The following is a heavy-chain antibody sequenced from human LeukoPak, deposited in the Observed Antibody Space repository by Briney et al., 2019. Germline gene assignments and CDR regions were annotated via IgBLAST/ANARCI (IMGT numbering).Heavy chain of an antibody. CDR2: IIPIFGTA. CDR1: GGTFISYA. V-gene: IGHV1-69*13. Sequence: ASVKVSCKASGGTFISYAISWVRQAPGQGLEWMGGIIPIFGTANYAQKFQGRVTITADESTSTAYMELSSLRSEDTAVYYCARDARKLRFLEWLLFYWGQGTLVTVSS. D-gene: IGHD3-3*01. CDR3: ARDARKLRFLEWLLFY. J-gene: IGHJ4*02.